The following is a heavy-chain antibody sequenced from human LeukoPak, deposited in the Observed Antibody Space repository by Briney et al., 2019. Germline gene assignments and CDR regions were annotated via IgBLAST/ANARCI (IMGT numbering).Heavy chain of an antibody. CDR3: AREYSSSSFDY. J-gene: IGHJ4*02. Sequence: ASVEVSCKTSGYTFINYGISWVRQAPGQGLEWMGWISAYNGNTNYAQKLQGRVTMTTDTSTSTAYMELRSLRSDDTAVYYCAREYSSSSFDYWGQGTLVTVSS. CDR1: GYTFINYG. V-gene: IGHV1-18*01. CDR2: ISAYNGNT. D-gene: IGHD6-6*01.